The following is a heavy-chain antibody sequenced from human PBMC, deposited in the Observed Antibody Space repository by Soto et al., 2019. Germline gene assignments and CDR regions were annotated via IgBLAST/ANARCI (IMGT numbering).Heavy chain of an antibody. CDR2: IVVGSGKT. D-gene: IGHD3-10*01. CDR3: AADTLQKAV. Sequence: ASVKVSCKTSGFTFSTSAVQWVRQARGQRLEWIGWIVVGSGKTNYAQQFQDRVAITRDTSTGTSYLEMTGLTSADTAAYYCAADTLQKAVWGQGTLVTVSS. V-gene: IGHV1-58*01. CDR1: GFTFSTSA. J-gene: IGHJ4*02.